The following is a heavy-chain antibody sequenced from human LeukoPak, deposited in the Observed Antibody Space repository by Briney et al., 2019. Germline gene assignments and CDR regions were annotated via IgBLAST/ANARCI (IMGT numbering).Heavy chain of an antibody. CDR1: GGSISSSSYY. CDR2: IYYSGST. D-gene: IGHD7-27*01. Sequence: SETLSLTCTVSGGSISSSSYYWGWIRQPPGKGLEWIGYIYYSGSTNYNPSLKSRVTISVDTSKNQFSLKLSSVTAADTAVYYCARAGDWGAFDIWGQGTMVTVSS. J-gene: IGHJ3*02. V-gene: IGHV4-61*05. CDR3: ARAGDWGAFDI.